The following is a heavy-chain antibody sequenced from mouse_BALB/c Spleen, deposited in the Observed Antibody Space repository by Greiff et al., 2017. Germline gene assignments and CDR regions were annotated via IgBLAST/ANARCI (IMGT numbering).Heavy chain of an antibody. J-gene: IGHJ1*01. CDR1: GYTFPSYV. V-gene: IGHV1-14*01. CDR3: ARDYYGSSYDFDV. Sequence: VQLKESGPALVKPGASVKMSCKASGYTFPSYVLHWVKQKPGQGLEWIGYINPYNDGTKYNEKFKGKATLTSDKSSSTAYMELSSLTSEDSAVYYCARDYYGSSYDFDVWGAGTTVTVSA. D-gene: IGHD1-1*01. CDR2: INPYNDGT.